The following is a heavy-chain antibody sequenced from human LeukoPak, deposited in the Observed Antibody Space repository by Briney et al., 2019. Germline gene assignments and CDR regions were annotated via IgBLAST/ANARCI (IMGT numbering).Heavy chain of an antibody. CDR1: GGSFSGYY. CDR2: INHSGST. D-gene: IGHD3-10*01. Sequence: LSETLSLTCAVYGGSFSGYYWSWIRQPPGKGLEWIGEINHSGSTNYNPSLKSRVTISVDTSKNQFSLKLSSVTAADTAVYYCARARMVRGVMTPNFDYWGQGTLVTVSS. V-gene: IGHV4-34*01. CDR3: ARARMVRGVMTPNFDY. J-gene: IGHJ4*02.